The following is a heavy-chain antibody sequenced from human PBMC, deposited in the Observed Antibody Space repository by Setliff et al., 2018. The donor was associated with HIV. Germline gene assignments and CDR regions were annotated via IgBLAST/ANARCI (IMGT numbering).Heavy chain of an antibody. Sequence: ASETLSLTCTVYGGSFNGYYWTWIRQSPGKGLEWIGEVNHRGVIKYLSSLKSRVTMAVDTSKKQFSLKLSSVTAADTAVYYCARGFWMYYYDSSGYYYFDYWGQGTLVTVS. CDR2: VNHRGVI. J-gene: IGHJ4*02. D-gene: IGHD3-22*01. V-gene: IGHV4-34*01. CDR3: ARGFWMYYYDSSGYYYFDY. CDR1: GGSFNGYY.